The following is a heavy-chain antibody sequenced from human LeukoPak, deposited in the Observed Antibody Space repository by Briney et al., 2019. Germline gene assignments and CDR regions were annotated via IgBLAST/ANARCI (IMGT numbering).Heavy chain of an antibody. V-gene: IGHV4-39*01. CDR3: AGSNFGYSGYAPNN. CDR1: GGSISSSSYY. D-gene: IGHD5-12*01. Sequence: SETLSLTCTVSGGSISSSSYYWGWIRQPPGKGLEWIGSIYYRGSTYYNPSLKSRVTISVDTSKNQFSLKLSSVTAADTAVYYCAGSNFGYSGYAPNNWGQGTLVTVSS. CDR2: IYYRGST. J-gene: IGHJ4*02.